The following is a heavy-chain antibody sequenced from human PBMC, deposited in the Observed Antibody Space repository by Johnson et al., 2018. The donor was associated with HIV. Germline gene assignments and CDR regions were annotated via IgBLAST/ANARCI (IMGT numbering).Heavy chain of an antibody. D-gene: IGHD1-7*01. CDR2: ISYDGSNK. V-gene: IGHV3-30-3*01. Sequence: QVQLVESGGGLVQPGGSLRLSCAASGFTYSNYAMSWVRQAPGKGLEWVAVISYDGSNKYYADSVKGRFTISRDNSKNTLYLQMNSLRAEDTAVYYCARGLTGTRRDAFDIWGQGTMVTVSS. CDR1: GFTYSNYA. J-gene: IGHJ3*02. CDR3: ARGLTGTRRDAFDI.